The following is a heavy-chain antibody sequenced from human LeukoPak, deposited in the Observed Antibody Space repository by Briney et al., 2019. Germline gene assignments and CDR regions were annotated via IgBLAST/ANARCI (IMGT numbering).Heavy chain of an antibody. CDR2: IYYTGSS. V-gene: IGHV4-39*07. CDR3: ARGRKAAAGRNYYYMDV. D-gene: IGHD6-13*01. CDR1: GDSINSRNFY. J-gene: IGHJ6*03. Sequence: KTSETLSLTCLVSGDSINSRNFYWGWMRQLPGKGLEWIGSIYYTGSSYYNPSLKSRVTISVDTSKNQFSLKLSSVTAADTAVYYCARGRKAAAGRNYYYMDVWGKGTTVTVSS.